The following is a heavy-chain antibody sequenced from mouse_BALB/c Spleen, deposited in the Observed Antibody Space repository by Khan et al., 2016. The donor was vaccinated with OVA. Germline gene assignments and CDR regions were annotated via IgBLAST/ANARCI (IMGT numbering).Heavy chain of an antibody. CDR3: AGWGAARGTWAYFDC. CDR2: TYPGGGCT. D-gene: IGHD3-1*01. Sequence: VQLQQSGAELVRPGTSVKMSCKAAGYTFTNYWIGWVKQRPGEGLEWIGDTYPGGGCTNYNEKFKGKATLTADTSSSTAYMHLSSLTSEESAVYSCAGWGAARGTWAYFDCWGQGTPLTVSA. J-gene: IGHJ2*01. CDR1: GYTFTNYW. V-gene: IGHV1-63*02.